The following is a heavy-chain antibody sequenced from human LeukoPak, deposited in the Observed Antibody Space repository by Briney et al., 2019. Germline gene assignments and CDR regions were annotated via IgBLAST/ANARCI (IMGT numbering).Heavy chain of an antibody. CDR3: ARVKVVVPTKAQPRQRAYYMDV. CDR1: GGSFSGYY. J-gene: IGHJ6*03. Sequence: SETLSLTCAVYGGSFSGYYWSWIRQPPGKGLEWIGEINHSGSTNYNPSLKSRVTISVDTSKNQFSLKLSSVTAADTAVYYCARVKVVVPTKAQPRQRAYYMDVWGKGTTVTVSS. V-gene: IGHV4-34*01. CDR2: INHSGST. D-gene: IGHD2-21*01.